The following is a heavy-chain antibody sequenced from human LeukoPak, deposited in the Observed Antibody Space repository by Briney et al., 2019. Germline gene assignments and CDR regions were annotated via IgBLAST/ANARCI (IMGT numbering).Heavy chain of an antibody. CDR2: IIPIFGTA. V-gene: IGHV1-69*13. D-gene: IGHD3-10*01. CDR1: GGTFSSYA. J-gene: IGHJ3*02. Sequence: SVKVSCKASGGTFSSYAISWVRQAPGQGLEWMGGIIPIFGTANYAQKFQGRVTITADESTSTAYMELSSLRSEDTAVYYCARDGVRGVDAFDIWGQGTMVTVSS. CDR3: ARDGVRGVDAFDI.